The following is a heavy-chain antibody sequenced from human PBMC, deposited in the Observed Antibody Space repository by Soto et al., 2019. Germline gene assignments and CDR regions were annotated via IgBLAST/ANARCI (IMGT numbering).Heavy chain of an antibody. V-gene: IGHV3-23*01. J-gene: IGHJ4*02. CDR1: GLTFGNYA. CDR2: ISGRGDIT. Sequence: EVRLLESGGGLVQPGGSLRLSCAASGLTFGNYAMTWVRQAPGRGLEWVSTISGRGDITFYADSVKGRFTLSRDNSKNTHWLQMNNLRAEDKAVFYCAKGGHASPFDYWGQGALVTVSS. CDR3: AKGGHASPFDY. D-gene: IGHD2-15*01.